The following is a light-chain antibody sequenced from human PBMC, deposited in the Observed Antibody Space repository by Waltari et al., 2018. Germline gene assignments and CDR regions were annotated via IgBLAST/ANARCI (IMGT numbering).Light chain of an antibody. J-gene: IGLJ3*02. CDR2: GNT. V-gene: IGLV1-40*01. Sequence: QSVLTQPPSVSGAPGQRVTIPCTGSSSNVGAGYDIPWYQQLAGTVPKLLIYGNTNRPSGVPDRFSGSKSDTSAYLAITGLQAEDEADYYCQSYDSSLSGWLFGGGTKLTVL. CDR3: QSYDSSLSGWL. CDR1: SSNVGAGYD.